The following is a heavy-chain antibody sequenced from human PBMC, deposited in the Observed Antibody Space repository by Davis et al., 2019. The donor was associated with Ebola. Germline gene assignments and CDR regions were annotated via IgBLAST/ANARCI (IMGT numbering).Heavy chain of an antibody. V-gene: IGHV5-51*01. CDR2: IYPGDSDT. CDR3: ASLRRTITGMDDGFDI. D-gene: IGHD2-8*02. J-gene: IGHJ3*02. Sequence: PGGSLRLSCKASGYTFTRYWIVWVRQMPGKGLEWMGIIYPGDSDTRYSPSFLGQVIISADKSMKTAFLQWSSLKASDSGMYYCASLRRTITGMDDGFDIWGEGTMVTVSS. CDR1: GYTFTRYW.